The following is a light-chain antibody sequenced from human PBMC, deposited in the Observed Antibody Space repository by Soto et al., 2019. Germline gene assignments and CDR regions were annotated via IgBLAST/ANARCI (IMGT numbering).Light chain of an antibody. Sequence: EIVMTQSPATLSVSPGERATLSCRASQSVSSDLAWYHQKPGQAPRLLIYGASTRATGIPARFSGSGSGTEFTLTINSLQSEDVALYFCQQYNDWPRTFGGGTKVEMK. J-gene: IGKJ4*01. CDR1: QSVSSD. CDR2: GAS. CDR3: QQYNDWPRT. V-gene: IGKV3-15*01.